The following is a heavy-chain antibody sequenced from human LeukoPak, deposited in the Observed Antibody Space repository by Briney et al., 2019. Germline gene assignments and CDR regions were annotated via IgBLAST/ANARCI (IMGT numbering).Heavy chain of an antibody. D-gene: IGHD3-10*01. V-gene: IGHV3-23*01. CDR1: GFTFSSYD. Sequence: TGGSLRLSCAASGFTFSSYDMSWVRQAPGKGLEWVSAISGSGGSTYYADSVKGRFTISRDNSKNTLYLQMNSLRAEDTAVYYCAKDAYYYNSGTVREVYWGQGTLVTVSS. CDR3: AKDAYYYNSGTVREVY. J-gene: IGHJ4*02. CDR2: ISGSGGST.